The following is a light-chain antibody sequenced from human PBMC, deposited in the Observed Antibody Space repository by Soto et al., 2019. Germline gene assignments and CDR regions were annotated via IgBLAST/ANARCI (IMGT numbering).Light chain of an antibody. J-gene: IGKJ1*01. CDR3: QQYNNWPRT. Sequence: ESLLPPSPSTLSLAPGERATLSCRASQSVSSYLAWYQQKPGQAPRLLIYDASNRATGIPARFSGSGSGTEFTLTISSLQSEDFAVYYCQQYNNWPRTFGQGTKV. V-gene: IGKV3-15*01. CDR2: DAS. CDR1: QSVSSY.